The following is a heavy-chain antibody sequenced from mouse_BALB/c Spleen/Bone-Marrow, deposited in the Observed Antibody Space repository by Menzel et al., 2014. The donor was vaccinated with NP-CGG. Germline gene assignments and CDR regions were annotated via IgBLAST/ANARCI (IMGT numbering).Heavy chain of an antibody. J-gene: IGHJ4*01. CDR2: IYPGDGDA. CDR3: ARVDYYMYSEPSMDY. Sequence: VQLQQSGAELVRPGSSVKISCKASGYAFSNYWLNWVKQRPGQGLEWIGQIYPGDGDADYNGNFKDSATLTADKSSSTAYMQLSGLTSEDSAVYFCARVDYYMYSEPSMDYWGQGTSVTVSS. CDR1: GYAFSNYW. V-gene: IGHV1-80*01. D-gene: IGHD2-14*01.